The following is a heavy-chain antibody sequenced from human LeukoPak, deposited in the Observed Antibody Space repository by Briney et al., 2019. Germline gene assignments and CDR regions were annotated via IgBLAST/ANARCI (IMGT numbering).Heavy chain of an antibody. CDR1: GFTVSSSY. CDR2: IHSGGST. CDR3: ARATRYDSSVYYFDY. D-gene: IGHD3-22*01. J-gene: IGHJ4*02. V-gene: IGHV3-53*01. Sequence: GGSLRLSCAASGFTVSSSYMSWVRQAPGKGLEWVSVIHSGGSTYYADSVKGRFTISRGNSKNTLYLQMNGLRAEDTAVYYCARATRYDSSVYYFDYWGQGTLVTVSS.